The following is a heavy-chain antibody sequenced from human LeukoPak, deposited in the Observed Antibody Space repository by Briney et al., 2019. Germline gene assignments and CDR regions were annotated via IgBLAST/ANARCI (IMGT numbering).Heavy chain of an antibody. CDR3: AAAIQNYDSSGFDWFDP. Sequence: PVKVSCKASGFTFTSSAMQWVRQARGQRLEWIGWIVVGSGNTNYAQKFQERVTITRDMSTSTAYMELSSLRSEDTAVYYCAAAIQNYDSSGFDWFDPWGQGTLVTVSS. D-gene: IGHD3-22*01. CDR2: IVVGSGNT. V-gene: IGHV1-58*02. CDR1: GFTFTSSA. J-gene: IGHJ5*02.